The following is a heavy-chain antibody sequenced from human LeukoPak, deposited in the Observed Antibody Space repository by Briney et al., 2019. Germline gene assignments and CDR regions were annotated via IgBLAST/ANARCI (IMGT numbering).Heavy chain of an antibody. CDR2: IYTSGST. CDR3: ARSWLLWFGESLSPYYFDY. V-gene: IGHV4-61*02. J-gene: IGHJ4*02. CDR1: GGSINSGSYY. D-gene: IGHD3-10*01. Sequence: TSETLSLTCTVSGGSINSGSYYWSWIRQPAGKGLEWIGRIYTSGSTNYNPSLKSRVTISVDTSKNQFSLKLNSVTAADTAVYYCARSWLLWFGESLSPYYFDYWGQGTLVTVSS.